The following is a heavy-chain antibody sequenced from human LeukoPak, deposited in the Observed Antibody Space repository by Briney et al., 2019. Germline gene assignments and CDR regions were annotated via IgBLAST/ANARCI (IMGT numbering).Heavy chain of an antibody. Sequence: GASVKVSCKVSGYTLTELSMHWVRQAPGQGLEWMGGFDPEDGETIYAQKFQGRVTMTEDTSTDTAYMELSSLRSEDTAVYYCATWRSGRDGYNYPFDYWGQGTLVTVSS. CDR3: ATWRSGRDGYNYPFDY. J-gene: IGHJ4*02. D-gene: IGHD5-24*01. CDR2: FDPEDGET. V-gene: IGHV1-24*01. CDR1: GYTLTELS.